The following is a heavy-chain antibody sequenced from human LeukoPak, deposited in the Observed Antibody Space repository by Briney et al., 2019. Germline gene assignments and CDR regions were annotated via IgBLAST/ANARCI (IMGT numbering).Heavy chain of an antibody. CDR1: GFTFSNYA. J-gene: IGHJ4*02. CDR2: ISGSGGST. V-gene: IGHV3-23*01. Sequence: GSLRLSCAASGFTFSNYAMSWVRQAPGKGLEWVSTISGSGGSTYYADSVEGRFTISRDNAKNMLYLQMNDLRAEDTAVYYCVTDRYSDSAFGDWGQGTLVTVSS. CDR3: VTDRYSDSAFGD. D-gene: IGHD1-26*01.